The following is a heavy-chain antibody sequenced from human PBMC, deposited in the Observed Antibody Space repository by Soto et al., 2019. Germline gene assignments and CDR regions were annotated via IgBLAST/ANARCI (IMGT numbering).Heavy chain of an antibody. Sequence: LRLSCAASGFTFSSYWMSWVRQAPGKGLEWVANIKQDGSEKYYVDSVKGRFTISSDNAKNSLYLQMNSLRAEDTAVYYCAKQWLFQLIYYWGQGTLVSVSS. CDR2: IKQDGSEK. V-gene: IGHV3-7*03. D-gene: IGHD6-19*01. CDR3: AKQWLFQLIYY. CDR1: GFTFSSYW. J-gene: IGHJ4*02.